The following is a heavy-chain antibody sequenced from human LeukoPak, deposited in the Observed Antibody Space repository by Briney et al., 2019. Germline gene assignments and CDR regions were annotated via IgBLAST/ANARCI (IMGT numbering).Heavy chain of an antibody. CDR1: GYTFTGYY. V-gene: IGHV1-2*02. D-gene: IGHD2-15*01. J-gene: IGHJ4*02. CDR3: ASRPDQHLLYYFDY. Sequence: ASVKVSCKASGYTFTGYYMHWVRQAPGQGLEWMGWINPNSGGTKYAQKFQGRVTMTSDASISTAYMELSSLRSDDTAVYYCASRPDQHLLYYFDYWGQGALVTVSS. CDR2: INPNSGGT.